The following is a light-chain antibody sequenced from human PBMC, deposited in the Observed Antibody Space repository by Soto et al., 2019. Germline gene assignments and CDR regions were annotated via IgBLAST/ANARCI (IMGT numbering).Light chain of an antibody. CDR1: QSISNF. CDR2: DAS. V-gene: IGKV3-11*01. Sequence: LKKSPAALSLYTRERATLSCRASQSISNFLAWYQQKPGQAPRLLIYDASKRATDIPDRFIGSGSGTDFTLTISSLEPEDFAVYYCHQRSTLPLLPSGGVSNVDIK. CDR3: HQRSTLPLLP. J-gene: IGKJ4*01.